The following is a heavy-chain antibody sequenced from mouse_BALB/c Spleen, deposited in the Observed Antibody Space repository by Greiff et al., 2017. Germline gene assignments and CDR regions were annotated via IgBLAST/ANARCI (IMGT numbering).Heavy chain of an antibody. CDR1: GYTFTSYW. D-gene: IGHD2-4*01. Sequence: QVQLQQPGAELVKPGASVKMSCKASGYTFTSYWMHWVKQRPGQGLEWIGVIDPSDSYTSYNQKFKGKATLTVDTSSSTAYMQLSSLTSEDSAVYYCTITGYAMDYWGQGTSVTVSS. CDR3: TITGYAMDY. J-gene: IGHJ4*01. CDR2: IDPSDSYT. V-gene: IGHV1S127*01.